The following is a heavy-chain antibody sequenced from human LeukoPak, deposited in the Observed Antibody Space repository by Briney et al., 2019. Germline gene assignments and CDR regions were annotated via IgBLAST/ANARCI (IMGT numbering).Heavy chain of an antibody. CDR1: GFTFSSYS. Sequence: GGSLRLSCAASGFTFSSYSMNWVRQAPGKGLEWVSSISSSSSYIYYADSVKGRFTISRDSAKNSLYLQMNSLRAEDTAVYYCARDLSRCSGGSCYSNWFDPWGQGTLVTVSS. CDR2: ISSSSSYI. J-gene: IGHJ5*02. V-gene: IGHV3-21*01. CDR3: ARDLSRCSGGSCYSNWFDP. D-gene: IGHD2-15*01.